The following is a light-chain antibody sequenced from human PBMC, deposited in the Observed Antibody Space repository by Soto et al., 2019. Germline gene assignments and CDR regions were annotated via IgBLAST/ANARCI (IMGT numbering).Light chain of an antibody. CDR1: QSLLNVNGLLY. CDR3: MQSLQTPYT. J-gene: IGKJ2*01. V-gene: IGKV2-28*01. CDR2: LAS. Sequence: DFVMTQSPLSLPVTPGEPTSISCRTSQSLLNVNGLLYLDWYLQKPGQSPQLVIRLASSRASGVPDRFSGSGSGTDFTLKISRVEAEDVGIYYCMQSLQTPYTFGQGTKLEIK.